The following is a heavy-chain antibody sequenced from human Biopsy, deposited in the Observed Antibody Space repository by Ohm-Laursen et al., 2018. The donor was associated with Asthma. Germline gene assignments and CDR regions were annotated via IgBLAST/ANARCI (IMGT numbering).Heavy chain of an antibody. J-gene: IGHJ4*02. CDR2: ISFDGSNK. Sequence: SLRLSCAASGFTFSNYGMHWVRQAPGKGLDWVAVISFDGSNKNYTDSVKGRFTISRDNSRNRLHLQMNSLRAEDTAVYYCAKDVFPGWELRRGPDYWGQGTLVTVSS. CDR3: AKDVFPGWELRRGPDY. D-gene: IGHD1-26*01. CDR1: GFTFSNYG. V-gene: IGHV3-30*18.